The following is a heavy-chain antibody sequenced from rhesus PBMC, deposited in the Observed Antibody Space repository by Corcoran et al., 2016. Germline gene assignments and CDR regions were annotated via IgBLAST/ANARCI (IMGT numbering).Heavy chain of an antibody. CDR2: IGGRSGNT. Sequence: QVQLQESGPGLVKPSETLSLTCAVSGYSISSGYGWSWIRQPPGEGREWIGYIGGRSGNTNYNPSLKSRVTISKDTSKNQFSLKLSSVTAADTAVYYCARWIQWVQLDYWGQGVLVTVSS. V-gene: IGHV4-127*01. D-gene: IGHD5-30*01. J-gene: IGHJ4*01. CDR1: GYSISSGYG. CDR3: ARWIQWVQLDY.